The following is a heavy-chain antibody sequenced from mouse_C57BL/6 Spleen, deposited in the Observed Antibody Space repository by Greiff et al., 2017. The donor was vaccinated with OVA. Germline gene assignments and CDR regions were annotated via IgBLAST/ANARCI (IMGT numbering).Heavy chain of an antibody. D-gene: IGHD2-4*01. J-gene: IGHJ2*01. V-gene: IGHV1-15*01. CDR3: TRERLRRRGFDY. CDR1: GYTFTDYE. Sequence: QVQLQQSGAELVRPGASVTLSCKASGYTFTDYEMHWVKQTPVHGLEWIGAIDPETGGTAYNQKFKGKAILTADKSSSTAYMELRSLTSEDSAVYYCTRERLRRRGFDYWGQGTTLTVSS. CDR2: IDPETGGT.